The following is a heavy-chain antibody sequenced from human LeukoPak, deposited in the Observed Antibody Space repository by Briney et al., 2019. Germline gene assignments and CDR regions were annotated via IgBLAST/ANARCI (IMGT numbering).Heavy chain of an antibody. CDR3: ALSLGVVIMGY. Sequence: VKVSCKASGGTFSSYTISWVRQAPGQGLEWMGRIIPILGIANYAQKFQGRVTITADKSTSTAYMELSSLRSEDTAVFYCALSLGVVIMGYWGQGTLVTVSS. CDR1: GGTFSSYT. J-gene: IGHJ4*02. V-gene: IGHV1-69*02. D-gene: IGHD3-3*01. CDR2: IIPILGIA.